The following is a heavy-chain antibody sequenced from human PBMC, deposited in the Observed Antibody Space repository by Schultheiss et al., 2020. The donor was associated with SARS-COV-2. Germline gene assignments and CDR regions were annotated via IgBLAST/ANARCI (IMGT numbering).Heavy chain of an antibody. J-gene: IGHJ6*03. CDR1: GGSISSYY. CDR3: ARGPSITIFGVVTVDSYYMDV. V-gene: IGHV4-59*08. Sequence: SETLSLTCTVSGGSISSYYWSWIRQPAGKGLEWIGYIYYSGSTNYNPSLKSRVTISVDTSKNQFSLKLSSVTAADTAVYYCARGPSITIFGVVTVDSYYMDVWGKGTTVTVSS. CDR2: IYYSGST. D-gene: IGHD3-3*01.